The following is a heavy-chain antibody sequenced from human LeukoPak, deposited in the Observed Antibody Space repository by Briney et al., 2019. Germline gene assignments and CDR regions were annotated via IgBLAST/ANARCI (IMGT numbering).Heavy chain of an antibody. CDR3: AKEGSGDAANGFDY. Sequence: GSLSLSCAASGFPFSNYAMSWVRQAPGKGLEWVSGIRGSGVGTYYADSVKGRFTISRDNSKNTLYLQMNSLRAEDTAVYYCAKEGSGDAANGFDYWGQGTPVTVSS. J-gene: IGHJ4*02. D-gene: IGHD5-18*01. CDR2: IRGSGVGT. V-gene: IGHV3-23*01. CDR1: GFPFSNYA.